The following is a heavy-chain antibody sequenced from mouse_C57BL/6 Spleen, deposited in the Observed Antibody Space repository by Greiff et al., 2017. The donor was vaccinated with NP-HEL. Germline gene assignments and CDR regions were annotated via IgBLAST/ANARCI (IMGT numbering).Heavy chain of an antibody. V-gene: IGHV1-4*01. J-gene: IGHJ4*01. CDR2: INPSSGYT. D-gene: IGHD1-1*01. CDR1: GYTFTSYT. CDR3: ARSTVVANYAMDY. Sequence: VQLQESGAELARPGASVKMSCKASGYTFTSYTMPWVKQRPGQGLEWIGYINPSSGYTKYNQKFKDKATLTADKSSSTAYMQLSSLTSEESAVDYCARSTVVANYAMDYWGQGTSVTVSS.